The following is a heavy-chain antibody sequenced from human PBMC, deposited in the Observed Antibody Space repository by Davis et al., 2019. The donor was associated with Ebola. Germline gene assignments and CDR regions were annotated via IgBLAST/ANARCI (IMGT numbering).Heavy chain of an antibody. J-gene: IGHJ5*02. V-gene: IGHV1-8*02. D-gene: IGHD6-6*01. CDR1: GYIFNNHP. CDR2: MNPSSGNT. CDR3: TRGIARRQLGSWFDP. Sequence: AASVKVSCKASGYIFNNHPIHWVRQATGQGLEWMGWMNPSSGNTGYAQKFQGRVTMTRNTSITTAYMELSGLSFDDTAVYYCTRGIARRQLGSWFDPWGQGTPVTVSS.